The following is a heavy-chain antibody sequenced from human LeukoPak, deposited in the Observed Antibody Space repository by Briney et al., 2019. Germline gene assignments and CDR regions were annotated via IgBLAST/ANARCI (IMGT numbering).Heavy chain of an antibody. V-gene: IGHV1-24*01. CDR1: GYTLTELS. CDR3: ARSQNGYYDFWIGWDY. CDR2: FDPEDGET. J-gene: IGHJ4*02. Sequence: ASVKVSCKVSGYTLTELSMHWVRQAPGKGLEWMGGFDPEDGETIYAQKFQGRVTMTEDTSTDTAYMELSSLRSEDTAVYYCARSQNGYYDFWIGWDYWGQGTLVTVSS. D-gene: IGHD3-3*01.